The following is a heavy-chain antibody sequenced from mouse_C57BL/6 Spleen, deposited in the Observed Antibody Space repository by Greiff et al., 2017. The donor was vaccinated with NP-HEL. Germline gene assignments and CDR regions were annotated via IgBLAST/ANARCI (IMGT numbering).Heavy chain of an antibody. CDR3: ARADSSGYVWFAY. CDR2: IDPGDGDT. Sequence: QVQLQQSGAELVKPGASVKISCKASGYAFSSYWMNWVKKRPGKGLEWIGQIDPGDGDTNYNGKFKGKATLTADKSSSTAYMQLSSLTSEDSAVYFCARADSSGYVWFAYWGQGTLVTVSA. J-gene: IGHJ3*01. D-gene: IGHD3-2*02. V-gene: IGHV1-80*01. CDR1: GYAFSSYW.